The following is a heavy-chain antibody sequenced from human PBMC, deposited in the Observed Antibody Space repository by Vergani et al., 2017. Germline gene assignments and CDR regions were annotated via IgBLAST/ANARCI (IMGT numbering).Heavy chain of an antibody. CDR2: IYYSGST. Sequence: VQLLQSGGGVIQPGGSVRLSCAASGFTFSSYAMSWVRQAPGKGLEWIGSIYYSGSTYYNPSLKSRVTISVDTSKNQFSLKLSSVTAADTAVYYCARRIAVAAFDYWGQGTLVTVSS. D-gene: IGHD6-19*01. CDR3: ARRIAVAAFDY. V-gene: IGHV4-39*01. CDR1: GFTFSSYA. J-gene: IGHJ4*02.